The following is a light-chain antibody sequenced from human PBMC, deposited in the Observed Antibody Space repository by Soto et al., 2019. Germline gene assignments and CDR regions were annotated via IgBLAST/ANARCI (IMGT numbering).Light chain of an antibody. CDR2: GAA. V-gene: IGKV1-9*01. CDR1: QGISTY. CDR3: QQLNTYPLT. J-gene: IGKJ4*01. Sequence: DIQLTQSPSFLSASVGDRVTIACRASQGISTYLAWYQQKPGKAPNLLIYGAASLQSGVPSRFSGSGSGTKFTLTISSLQPEDFATYYCQQLNTYPLTFGGGTKVEIK.